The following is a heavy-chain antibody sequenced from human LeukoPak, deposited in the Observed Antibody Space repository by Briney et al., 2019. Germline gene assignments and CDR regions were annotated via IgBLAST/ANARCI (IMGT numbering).Heavy chain of an antibody. CDR2: INHSGST. D-gene: IGHD3-22*01. Sequence: SETLSLTCAVYGGSFNGYYWSWIRQPPGKGLEWIGEINHSGSTNYNPSLKSRVTISVDTSKNQFSLKLSSVTAADTAVYYCARLNYYDSSGYYQSDYWGQGTLVTVSS. V-gene: IGHV4-34*01. J-gene: IGHJ4*02. CDR3: ARLNYYDSSGYYQSDY. CDR1: GGSFNGYY.